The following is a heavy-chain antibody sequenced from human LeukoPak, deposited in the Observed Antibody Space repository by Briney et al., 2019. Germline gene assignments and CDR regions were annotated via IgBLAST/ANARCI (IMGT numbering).Heavy chain of an antibody. D-gene: IGHD1-26*01. CDR1: GYSFISYY. J-gene: IGHJ3*01. Sequence: GASVKVSCKASGYSFISYYVQWVRQAPGQGLEWMGVINPSGGFTKYAQKFQGRVTMTRDTSTSTVYMELSSLRSDDTAVYYCARDKEVGAGNVFDFWGHGTMVTVSS. CDR2: INPSGGFT. CDR3: ARDKEVGAGNVFDF. V-gene: IGHV1-46*01.